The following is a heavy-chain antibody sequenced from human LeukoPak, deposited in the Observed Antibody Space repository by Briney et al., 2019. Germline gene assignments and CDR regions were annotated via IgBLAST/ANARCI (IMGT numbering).Heavy chain of an antibody. CDR1: GFAFSSYG. CDR2: IHYDSSTE. J-gene: IGHJ4*02. CDR3: AKDRQQLKPYYFDY. D-gene: IGHD6-13*01. V-gene: IGHV3-30*02. Sequence: GGSLRLSCAASGFAFSSYGMHWVRQAPGKGLEWVAYIHYDSSTEDYADSVKGRFTISRDNSKNTLYLQMNSLRAEDTAVYYCAKDRQQLKPYYFDYWGQGTLVTVSS.